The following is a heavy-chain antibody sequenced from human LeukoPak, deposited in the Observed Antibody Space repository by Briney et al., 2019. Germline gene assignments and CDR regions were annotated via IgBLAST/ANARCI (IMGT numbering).Heavy chain of an antibody. CDR2: MYSRGDT. D-gene: IGHD6-13*01. CDR1: GFTVSDNY. V-gene: IGHV3-53*01. Sequence: PGGSLRLSCAASGFTVSDNYMSWVRQAPGKGLEWVSVMYSRGDTYYANSVKGRFTSSRDISKNTLYLQMNGLRTEDTAMYYCARDAPQVPAAGVLASWGQGTLVIVSS. J-gene: IGHJ5*02. CDR3: ARDAPQVPAAGVLAS.